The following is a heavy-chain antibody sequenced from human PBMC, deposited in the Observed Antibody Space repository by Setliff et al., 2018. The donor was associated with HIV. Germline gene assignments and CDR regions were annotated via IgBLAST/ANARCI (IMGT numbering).Heavy chain of an antibody. V-gene: IGHV3-23*01. Sequence: RLSCAASAFTFSSYAMSWVRQAPGKGLEWVSAISGGGGGTNYADSVRGRFTISRDNSNNTLYLHMNNLRADDTAVYYCTRGQRLTIFGVVIRRDWFDPWGQGTLVTVSS. J-gene: IGHJ5*02. CDR1: AFTFSSYA. CDR3: TRGQRLTIFGVVIRRDWFDP. D-gene: IGHD3-3*01. CDR2: ISGGGGGT.